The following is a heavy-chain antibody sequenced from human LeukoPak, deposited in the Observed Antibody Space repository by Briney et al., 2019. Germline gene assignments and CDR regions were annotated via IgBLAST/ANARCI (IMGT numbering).Heavy chain of an antibody. Sequence: ASVKVSCKASGYTFTSYDINWVRQATGQGLEWMGWMNPNSGNTGYAQKFQGRVTITRNTSISTAYMELSSLRSEDTAVYYCAREGVRGVVIIPSFDYWGQGTLVTVSS. CDR1: GYTFTSYD. CDR2: MNPNSGNT. CDR3: AREGVRGVVIIPSFDY. D-gene: IGHD3-3*01. J-gene: IGHJ4*02. V-gene: IGHV1-8*03.